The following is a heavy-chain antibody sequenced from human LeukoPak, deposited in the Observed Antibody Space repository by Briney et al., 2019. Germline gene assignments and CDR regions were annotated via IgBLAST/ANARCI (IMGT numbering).Heavy chain of an antibody. CDR1: GYSISRGYY. D-gene: IGHD6-13*01. CDR3: ARAKAAAGTKWFDP. Sequence: SETLSLTCTVSGYSISRGYYWVWIRQPPGKGLEWIGSIHDSGSTFYESSLKSRVTISVDTSKNQFFLRLSSVTAADTAVYYCARAKAAAGTKWFDPWGQGTLVTVSS. CDR2: IHDSGST. V-gene: IGHV4-38-2*02. J-gene: IGHJ5*02.